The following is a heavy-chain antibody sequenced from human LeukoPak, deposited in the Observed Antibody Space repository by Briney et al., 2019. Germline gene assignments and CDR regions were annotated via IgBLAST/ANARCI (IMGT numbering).Heavy chain of an antibody. Sequence: GGSLRLSCAASGFSFDDYGMSWVRQAPGKGLEWVSSISSSSSYIYYADSVKGRFTISRDNAKNSLYLQMNSLRAEDTAVYYCVTNFDPDVDWGQGTLVTVSS. J-gene: IGHJ4*02. CDR1: GFSFDDYG. CDR2: ISSSSSYI. D-gene: IGHD3-9*01. CDR3: VTNFDPDVD. V-gene: IGHV3-21*01.